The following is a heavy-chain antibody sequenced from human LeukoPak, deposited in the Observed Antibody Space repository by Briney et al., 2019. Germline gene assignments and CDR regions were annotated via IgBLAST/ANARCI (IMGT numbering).Heavy chain of an antibody. CDR1: GFTFSSYG. CDR3: ASRISGGNDAFDI. J-gene: IGHJ3*02. V-gene: IGHV3-33*01. CDR2: IWYDGSNK. Sequence: GRSLRLSCAASGFTFSSYGMHWVRQAPGKGLEWVAVIWYDGSNKYYADSVKGRFTISRDNSKNTLYLQMNSLRAEDTAVYYCASRISGGNDAFDIWGQGTMVTVSS. D-gene: IGHD2-15*01.